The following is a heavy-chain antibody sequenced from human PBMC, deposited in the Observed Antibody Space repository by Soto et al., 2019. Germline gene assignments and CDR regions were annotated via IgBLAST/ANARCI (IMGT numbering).Heavy chain of an antibody. CDR1: GFTFSTYT. J-gene: IGHJ4*02. V-gene: IGHV3-30-3*01. Sequence: QVHLVESGGGVVQPGRSLRLSCAASGFTFSTYTMYWVRQAPGKGLEWVAAISNNGINTHYADSVKGRFTISRDNSKNTLYVQMNSLRAEDTAVYYCAREGSLSVAAAGYWGQGTLVTVSS. CDR3: AREGSLSVAAAGY. CDR2: ISNNGINT. D-gene: IGHD6-19*01.